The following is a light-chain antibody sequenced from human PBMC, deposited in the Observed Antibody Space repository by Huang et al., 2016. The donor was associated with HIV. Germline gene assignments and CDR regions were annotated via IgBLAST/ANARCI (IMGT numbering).Light chain of an antibody. V-gene: IGKV2-28*01. CDR2: LGA. J-gene: IGKJ2*01. Sequence: DIVMIQSPLSLPVTPGEPASISCRSSQSLLHTNAYNDLDWYLQKPGQSPQLLIYLGASRASGVPDRFSGGVSGTRFSLNISRVEAEDAGIYYCMEALKTPYTFGQGTKLEIK. CDR1: QSLLHTNAYND. CDR3: MEALKTPYT.